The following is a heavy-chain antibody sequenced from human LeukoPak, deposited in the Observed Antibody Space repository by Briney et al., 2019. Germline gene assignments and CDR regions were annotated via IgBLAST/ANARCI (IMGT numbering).Heavy chain of an antibody. V-gene: IGHV1-18*01. CDR1: GYTFTSYG. D-gene: IGHD5-18*01. CDR2: ISAYNGNT. J-gene: IGHJ6*03. CDR3: AAWVDTAMEEDYYYYIDV. Sequence: SVKVSCKASGYTFTSYGISWVRQAPGQGLEWMGWISAYNGNTNYAQKLQGRVTITADKSTSTAYMELSSLRSEDTAVYYCAAWVDTAMEEDYYYYIDVWGKGTTVTVSS.